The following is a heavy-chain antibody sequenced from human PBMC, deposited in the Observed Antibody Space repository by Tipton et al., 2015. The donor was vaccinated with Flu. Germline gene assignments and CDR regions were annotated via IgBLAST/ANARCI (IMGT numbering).Heavy chain of an antibody. V-gene: IGHV4-38-2*01. Sequence: GLVKPSETLSLTCSVSGDSIGSGYYWGWIRQPPGQGLEWIGNIHYTGNTYYNPSLKSRVTISVDTSKNQFSLKLSSVTAADTAVYYCARHTGDSVRGVIDYWGQGALVTVSS. J-gene: IGHJ4*02. CDR3: ARHTGDSVRGVIDY. CDR2: IHYTGNT. CDR1: GDSIGSGYY. D-gene: IGHD3-10*02.